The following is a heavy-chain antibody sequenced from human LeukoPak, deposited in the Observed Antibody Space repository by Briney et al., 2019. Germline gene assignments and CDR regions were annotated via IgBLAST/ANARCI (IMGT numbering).Heavy chain of an antibody. Sequence: SGGSLRLSCAASGFTFSSYSMSWVRQAPGKGLEWVSVINSGGASTYYADSVKGRFTVSRDNSKNTLYLQMNSLGAEDMAVYYCAKERAGTSPLDYWGQGTLVTVSS. CDR2: INSGGAST. V-gene: IGHV3-23*01. J-gene: IGHJ4*02. CDR1: GFTFSSYS. CDR3: AKERAGTSPLDY. D-gene: IGHD1-14*01.